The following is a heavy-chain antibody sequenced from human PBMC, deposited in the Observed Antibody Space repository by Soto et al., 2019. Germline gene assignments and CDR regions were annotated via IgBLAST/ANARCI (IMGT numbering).Heavy chain of an antibody. CDR2: IEPDGDA. J-gene: IGHJ5*02. Sequence: GGSLRLSCTASGFTFSSHDMHWVRQVTGKGLEWVSGIEPDGDAKYLASVKGRFSISRENAKNSLHLQMNSLRVEDTAVYYCARGGIEGVTWNWFDTWGQGTXVTVSS. V-gene: IGHV3-13*01. D-gene: IGHD3-16*01. CDR3: ARGGIEGVTWNWFDT. CDR1: GFTFSSHD.